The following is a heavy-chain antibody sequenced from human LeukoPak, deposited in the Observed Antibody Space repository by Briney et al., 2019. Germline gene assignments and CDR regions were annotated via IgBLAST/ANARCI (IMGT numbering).Heavy chain of an antibody. CDR3: AKDDTVTSSPFDI. J-gene: IGHJ3*02. Sequence: GGSLRLSCAASGFTFDDYAMHWVRQAPGKGLEWVSLISGDGGSTYYADSVKGRFTISRDNSKNSLYLQMNSLRTEDTALYNCAKDDTVTSSPFDIWGQGTMVTVSS. D-gene: IGHD4-17*01. CDR1: GFTFDDYA. CDR2: ISGDGGST. V-gene: IGHV3-43*02.